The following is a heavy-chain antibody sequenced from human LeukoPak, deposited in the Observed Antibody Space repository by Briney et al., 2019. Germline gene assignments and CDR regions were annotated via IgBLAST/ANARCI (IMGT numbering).Heavy chain of an antibody. J-gene: IGHJ4*02. V-gene: IGHV1-18*01. CDR3: ARTSGTPPYFDY. D-gene: IGHD1-1*01. CDR1: GYTFTSYG. Sequence: GESLKISCKASGYTFTSYGISWVRQAPGQGLEWMGWIGVYNGNTNYAQKLQGRVTMTTDTSTSTAYMELRSLRSDDTAVYYCARTSGTPPYFDYWGQGTLVTVSS. CDR2: IGVYNGNT.